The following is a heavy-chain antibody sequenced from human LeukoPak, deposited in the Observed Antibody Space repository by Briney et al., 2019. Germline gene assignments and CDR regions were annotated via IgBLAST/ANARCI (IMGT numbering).Heavy chain of an antibody. J-gene: IGHJ4*02. CDR1: GFTFSSYG. V-gene: IGHV3-30*02. D-gene: IGHD1-26*01. Sequence: PGGSLRLSCAASGFTFSSYGMHWVRQAPGKGLEWVACIRYDGSNKYYADSVKGRFTISRDNSKNTLYLQMNSLRAEDTAVYYCAKESGEPYYFDYWGQGTLVTVSS. CDR2: IRYDGSNK. CDR3: AKESGEPYYFDY.